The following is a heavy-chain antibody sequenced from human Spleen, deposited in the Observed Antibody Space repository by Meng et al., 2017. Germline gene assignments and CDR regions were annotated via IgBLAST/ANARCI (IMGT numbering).Heavy chain of an antibody. V-gene: IGHV3-23*04. D-gene: IGHD1-26*01. CDR1: GFTFSTNY. CDR2: IGRSTDT. J-gene: IGHJ4*02. CDR3: AKHLSGSYTFNC. Sequence: EVELVDSGGDLVQPGGSLRLSCAASGFTFSTNYMSWVRRAPGKGLEWVSAIGRSTDTYYADSVKGRFTISRDTSKNTLYLEMNSLRAEDTAVYYCAKHLSGSYTFNCWGQGTLVTVSS.